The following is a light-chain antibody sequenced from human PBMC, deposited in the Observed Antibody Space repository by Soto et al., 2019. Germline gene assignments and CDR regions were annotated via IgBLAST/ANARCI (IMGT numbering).Light chain of an antibody. V-gene: IGKV3-15*01. CDR2: GAS. J-gene: IGKJ1*01. CDR1: QSVNSN. Sequence: EIVMTQSPATLSVSQGERATLSCRASQSVNSNLAWYQQKPGQAPRLLIYGASTRATGIPARFSGSGSGTEFTLTISSLQSEDFAVYYCQQYNNWPQTFGQGTKVEIK. CDR3: QQYNNWPQT.